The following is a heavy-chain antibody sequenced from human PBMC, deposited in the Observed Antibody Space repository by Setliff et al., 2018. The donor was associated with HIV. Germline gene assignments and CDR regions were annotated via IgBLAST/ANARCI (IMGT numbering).Heavy chain of an antibody. Sequence: HPGGSLRLSCAASGFTFDDYAMYWVRQTPGKGLEWVLSVSWNSGSGSVDYADSVTGRFTISRDNAKNSLFLEMRSLRDEDTAVYLCANLWELGAWGQGTLVTVSS. D-gene: IGHD3-16*01. J-gene: IGHJ5*02. CDR1: GFTFDDYA. CDR3: ANLWELGA. CDR2: VSWNSGSGSV. V-gene: IGHV3-9*01.